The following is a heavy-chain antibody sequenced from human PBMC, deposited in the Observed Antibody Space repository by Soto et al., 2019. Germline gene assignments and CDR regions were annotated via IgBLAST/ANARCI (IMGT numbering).Heavy chain of an antibody. CDR3: AKDILRDQLDWGMDV. D-gene: IGHD3-9*01. CDR2: ISYDGRRK. CDR1: GFIFSGYG. J-gene: IGHJ6*02. V-gene: IGHV3-30*18. Sequence: QVQLVESGGGVVQPGGSLRLSCSGSGFIFSGYGMHWVRQPPGKGLEWVAVISYDGRRKYYEDSVKGRFTVSRDNSQNTVEREMNSLRVEDSAIYYCAKDILRDQLDWGMDVWGQGTTVTVSS.